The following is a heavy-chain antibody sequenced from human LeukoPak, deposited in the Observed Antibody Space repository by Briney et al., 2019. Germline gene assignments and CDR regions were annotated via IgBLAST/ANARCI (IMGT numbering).Heavy chain of an antibody. V-gene: IGHV4-39*07. CDR1: GGSITTNSYY. CDR3: ARGDTILRGVYDFDP. J-gene: IGHJ5*02. CDR2: RYYSGTT. Sequence: PSETLSLTCSFYGGSITTNSYYWAWIRQPPGKGLQGMGSRYYSGTTYYNPSLKSRVTISIDASKNHFSLKLTSVTAADTAVYYCARGDTILRGVYDFDPWGQGTLVTVSS. D-gene: IGHD3-10*01.